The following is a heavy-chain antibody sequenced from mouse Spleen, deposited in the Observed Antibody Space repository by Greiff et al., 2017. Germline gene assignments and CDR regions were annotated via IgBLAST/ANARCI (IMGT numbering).Heavy chain of an antibody. D-gene: IGHD2-4*01. CDR3: ARSGDYDGYAMDY. CDR1: GYTFPSYW. V-gene: IGHV1-69*01. Sequence: QVQLQQPGAELVMPGASVKLSCKASGYTFPSYWMHWVKQRPGQGLEWIGEIDPSDSYTNYNQKFKGKATLTVDKSSSTAYMQLSSLTSEDSAVYYCARSGDYDGYAMDYWGQGTSVTVSS. J-gene: IGHJ4*01. CDR2: IDPSDSYT.